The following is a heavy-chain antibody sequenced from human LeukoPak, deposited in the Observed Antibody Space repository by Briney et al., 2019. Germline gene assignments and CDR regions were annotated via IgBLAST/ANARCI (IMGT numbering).Heavy chain of an antibody. V-gene: IGHV6-1*01. Sequence: SQTLSLTCAISGDSVSSNSVTWNWIRQSPSRGREWLGRAYYRSTWYNDYAVSVRGRITVNPDTSKNQFSLHLHSVTPEDTAVYYCARRLTQYDCFDPWGQGILVTVSS. CDR1: GDSVSSNSVT. CDR3: ARRLTQYDCFDP. D-gene: IGHD2-2*01. J-gene: IGHJ5*02. CDR2: AYYRSTWYN.